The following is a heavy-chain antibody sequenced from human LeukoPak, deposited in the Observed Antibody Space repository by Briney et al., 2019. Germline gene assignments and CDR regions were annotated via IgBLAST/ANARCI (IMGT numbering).Heavy chain of an antibody. D-gene: IGHD3-22*01. CDR3: ARVGGDSSGYYPFDY. CDR2: INPNSGGT. Sequence: GESLKISCKGSGYSFTNYWIGWVRQAPGQGLEWMGWINPNSGGTNYAQKFQGRVTMTRDTSISTAYMELSRLRSDDTAVYYYARVGGDSSGYYPFDYWGQGALVTVSS. CDR1: GYSFTNYW. J-gene: IGHJ4*02. V-gene: IGHV1-2*02.